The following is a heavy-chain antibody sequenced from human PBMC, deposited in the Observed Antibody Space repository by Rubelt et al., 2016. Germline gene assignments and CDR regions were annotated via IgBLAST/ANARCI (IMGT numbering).Heavy chain of an antibody. J-gene: IGHJ3*02. D-gene: IGHD2-2*01. CDR3: ARHASWSVRAFDI. Sequence: QLQLQESGPGLVKPSETLSLTCTVSGGSISSSSYYWSWIRQPPGKGLEWIAYIYYTGSAAYNPSLKSRVTISVDTSKNQFSLRLNSVTAADTAVYYVARHASWSVRAFDIWGQGTMVTVSS. CDR2: IYYTGSA. CDR1: GGSISSSSYY. V-gene: IGHV4-61*05.